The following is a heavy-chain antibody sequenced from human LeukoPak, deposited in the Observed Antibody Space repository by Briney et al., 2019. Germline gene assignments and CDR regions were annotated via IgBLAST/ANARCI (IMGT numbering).Heavy chain of an antibody. CDR3: ARESTHYYDSSGYSRGLGY. CDR2: TYYRSKWYN. J-gene: IGHJ4*02. CDR1: GDSVSSNSAA. D-gene: IGHD3-22*01. Sequence: SQTLSLTCAISGDSVSSNSAAWNWLRQSPSRGLEWLGRTYYRSKWYNDYAVSVKSRITINPDTSKNQFSLQLNSVTPEDTAVYYCARESTHYYDSSGYSRGLGYWGQGTLVTVSS. V-gene: IGHV6-1*01.